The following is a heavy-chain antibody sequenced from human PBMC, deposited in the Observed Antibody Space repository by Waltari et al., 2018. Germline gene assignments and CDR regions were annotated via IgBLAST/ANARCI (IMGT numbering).Heavy chain of an antibody. CDR3: ARDSSAWGWLHLDY. CDR1: GASINSDKSY. V-gene: IGHV4-31*01. CDR2: IYYRGST. Sequence: QVQLQESGPGLVKPSQTLSLTCTVSGASINSDKSYWSWIRQHPGKGLEWIGYIYYRGSTYYNPSLKSLVTMSIDASKNQFSLNLNSVTAADTAVYYCARDSSAWGWLHLDYWGQGTLVTVSS. J-gene: IGHJ4*02. D-gene: IGHD5-12*01.